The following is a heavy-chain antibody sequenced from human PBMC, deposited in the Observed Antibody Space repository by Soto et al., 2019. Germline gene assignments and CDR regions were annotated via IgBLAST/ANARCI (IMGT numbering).Heavy chain of an antibody. CDR2: INAYNGET. Sequence: QVQLVQSGAEVKKPGASVKVSCKASGYTFTSYGITWVRQAPGQGLEWMGWINAYNGETQYAQKLQGRVNLTTDTPTSAADMELGSLRSDATAMYYCARVTSVAGGKYYFAYWGQGTLVTVGS. CDR3: ARVTSVAGGKYYFAY. CDR1: GYTFTSYG. J-gene: IGHJ4*02. V-gene: IGHV1-18*01. D-gene: IGHD6-19*01.